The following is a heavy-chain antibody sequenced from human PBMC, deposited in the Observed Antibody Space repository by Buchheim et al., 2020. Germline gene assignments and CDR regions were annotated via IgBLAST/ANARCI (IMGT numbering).Heavy chain of an antibody. V-gene: IGHV3-30*04. CDR1: GFTFSSYA. D-gene: IGHD6-13*01. CDR2: ISYDGSNK. CDR3: ARDYRREQLGYYGMDV. Sequence: QVQLVESGGGVVQPGRSLRLSCAASGFTFSSYAMHWVRQAPGKGLEWVAVISYDGSNKYYADSVKGRFTISRDNSKNTLYLQMNSLRAEGTAVYYCARDYRREQLGYYGMDVWGQGTT. J-gene: IGHJ6*02.